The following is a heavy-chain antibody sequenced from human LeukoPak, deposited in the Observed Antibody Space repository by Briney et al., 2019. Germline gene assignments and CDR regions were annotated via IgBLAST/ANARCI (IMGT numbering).Heavy chain of an antibody. Sequence: SVKVSCKASGGTFSSYTISWVRQAPGQGLEWMGRIIPILGIANYAQKFQGRVTITADKSTSTAYMELSSLRSEDTAVYYCARSPGIYGDYLFDYWGQGTLVTVSS. V-gene: IGHV1-69*02. CDR2: IIPILGIA. J-gene: IGHJ4*02. D-gene: IGHD4-17*01. CDR1: GGTFSSYT. CDR3: ARSPGIYGDYLFDY.